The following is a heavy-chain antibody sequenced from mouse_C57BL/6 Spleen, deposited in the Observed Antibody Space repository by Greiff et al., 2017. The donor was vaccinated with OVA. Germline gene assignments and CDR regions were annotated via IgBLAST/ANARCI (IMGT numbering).Heavy chain of an antibody. J-gene: IGHJ3*01. CDR3: ASGGLLPAY. D-gene: IGHD2-3*01. V-gene: IGHV1-64*01. Sequence: VQLQQSGAELVKPGASVKLSCKASGYTFTSYWMHWVKQRPGQGLEWIGMIHPNSGSTNYNEKFKSKATLTVDKSSSTAYMQLSSLTSEDSAVYYCASGGLLPAYWGQGTLVTVSA. CDR2: IHPNSGST. CDR1: GYTFTSYW.